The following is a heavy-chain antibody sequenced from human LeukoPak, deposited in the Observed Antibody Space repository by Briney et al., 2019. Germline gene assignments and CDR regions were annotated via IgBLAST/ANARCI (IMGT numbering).Heavy chain of an antibody. V-gene: IGHV4-59*12. CDR2: IYYSGSA. Sequence: KSSETLSLTCAVSGGSISSYYLSWIRQPPGKGLEWIGYIYYSGSANYYPSLKSRVTISVDTSKNQFSLKLSSVTAADTAVYYCARGTGWYYYWGQGTLVTVSS. D-gene: IGHD6-19*01. CDR3: ARGTGWYYY. CDR1: GGSISSYY. J-gene: IGHJ4*02.